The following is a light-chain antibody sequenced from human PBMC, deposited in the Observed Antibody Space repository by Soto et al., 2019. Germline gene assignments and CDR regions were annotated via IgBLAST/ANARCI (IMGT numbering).Light chain of an antibody. CDR3: SSYAGGTYV. Sequence: QSALTQPPSASGSPGQSVTISCTGTSSDVGQYNYISWYQQHPGKAPKLLTYEVNRRPSGVPDRFSGSKSGNTASLTVSGLQAEDEADYYCSSYAGGTYVFXGGTKGTVL. J-gene: IGLJ1*01. CDR1: SSDVGQYNY. V-gene: IGLV2-8*01. CDR2: EVN.